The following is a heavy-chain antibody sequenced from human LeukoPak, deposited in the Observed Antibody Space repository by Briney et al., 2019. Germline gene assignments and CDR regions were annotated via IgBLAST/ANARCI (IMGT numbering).Heavy chain of an antibody. CDR2: IYPGDSDT. CDR1: GYSFTSYW. J-gene: IGHJ4*02. Sequence: GESLKISCKGSGYSFTSYWIGWVRQMPGKGLEWMGIIYPGDSDTRYSPSFQGQVAISADKSISTAYLQWSSLKASGTAMYYCARRHYDFWSGPVSPYYFDYWGQGTLVTVSS. D-gene: IGHD3-3*01. CDR3: ARRHYDFWSGPVSPYYFDY. V-gene: IGHV5-51*01.